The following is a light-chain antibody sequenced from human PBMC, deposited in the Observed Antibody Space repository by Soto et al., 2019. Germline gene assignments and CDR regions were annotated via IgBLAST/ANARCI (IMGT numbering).Light chain of an antibody. Sequence: EIVLTQSPGTLSLSPGERATLSCRASQSISSNYFVWYQQKPGQAPRLLIYDTSSRATGIPDRFSGSGSGTDFTLTITRLQPEDFAVYYCQHSWAFGQGTKVEIK. CDR2: DTS. J-gene: IGKJ1*01. V-gene: IGKV3-20*01. CDR1: QSISSNY. CDR3: QHSWA.